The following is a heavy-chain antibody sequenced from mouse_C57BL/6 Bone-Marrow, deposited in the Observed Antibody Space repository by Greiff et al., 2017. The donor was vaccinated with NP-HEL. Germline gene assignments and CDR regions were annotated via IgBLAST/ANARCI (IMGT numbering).Heavy chain of an antibody. Sequence: VQLQQSGTELVKPGASVKLSCKASGYTFTSYWMHWVKQRPGQGLEWIGNINPSNGGTNYNEKFKSKATLTVDKSSSTAYMQLSSLTSEDSAVYYCARWASITTVVARDYWGQGTTLTVSS. CDR2: INPSNGGT. V-gene: IGHV1-53*01. CDR1: GYTFTSYW. D-gene: IGHD1-1*01. CDR3: ARWASITTVVARDY. J-gene: IGHJ2*01.